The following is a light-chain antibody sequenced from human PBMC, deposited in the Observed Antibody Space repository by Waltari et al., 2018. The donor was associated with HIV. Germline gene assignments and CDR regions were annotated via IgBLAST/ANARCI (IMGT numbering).Light chain of an antibody. V-gene: IGLV2-11*01. Sequence: QSALTQTRSVSGSPGQSVTISCTGTSSDVGGYNYVSWYQQHPGKVPKLMIFDVTKRPSGVPDRFSGSKSGNTASLTISGLQAEDEADYYCCSYAGSHTWVFGGGTKLTVL. CDR3: CSYAGSHTWV. J-gene: IGLJ3*02. CDR1: SSDVGGYNY. CDR2: DVT.